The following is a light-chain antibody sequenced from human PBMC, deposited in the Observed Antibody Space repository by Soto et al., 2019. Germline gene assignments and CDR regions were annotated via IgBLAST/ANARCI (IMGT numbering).Light chain of an antibody. Sequence: EIVLTQSPGTLSLSPGERATLSYRASQSVSSSYLAWYQQKPGQAPRLLISGASSRATGIPDRFSGSGSGTDFTLIISRLEPEDFAVYYCQQYGSSPRTFGQGTKVDIK. CDR2: GAS. CDR3: QQYGSSPRT. J-gene: IGKJ1*01. V-gene: IGKV3-20*01. CDR1: QSVSSSY.